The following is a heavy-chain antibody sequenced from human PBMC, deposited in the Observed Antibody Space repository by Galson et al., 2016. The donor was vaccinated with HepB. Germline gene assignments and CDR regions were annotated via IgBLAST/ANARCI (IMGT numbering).Heavy chain of an antibody. CDR1: GASISGFETY. D-gene: IGHD2-15*01. CDR2: VCAAGLPGRGRDSGTT. Sequence: LSLTCTVSGASISGFETYWSWIRRPPGKGLEWIGFVCAAGLPGRGRDSGTTSYNGFLSSRVTMSVDTPKNQFSLRLKSVTAADTAVYYCAKLLGQPVPYSHYALDVWGQGTMVTVSS. V-gene: IGHV4-59*08. J-gene: IGHJ6*02. CDR3: AKLLGQPVPYSHYALDV.